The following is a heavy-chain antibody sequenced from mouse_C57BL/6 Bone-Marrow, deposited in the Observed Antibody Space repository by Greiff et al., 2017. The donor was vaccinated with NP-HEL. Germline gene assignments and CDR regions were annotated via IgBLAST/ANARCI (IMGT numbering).Heavy chain of an antibody. CDR3: AIAYYSKEYCFDY. D-gene: IGHD2-5*01. Sequence: EVQLVESGGGLVQPGGSLSLSCAASGFTFTDYYMSWVRQPPGKALEWLGFIRNKANGYTTEYSASVKGRFTISRDNSQSILYLQMNALRAEDSATYYCAIAYYSKEYCFDYWGQGTTLTVSS. J-gene: IGHJ2*01. CDR2: IRNKANGYTT. CDR1: GFTFTDYY. V-gene: IGHV7-3*01.